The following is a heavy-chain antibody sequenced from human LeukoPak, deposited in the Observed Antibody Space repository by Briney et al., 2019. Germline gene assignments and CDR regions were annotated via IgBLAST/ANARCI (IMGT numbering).Heavy chain of an antibody. J-gene: IGHJ4*02. CDR1: EITFSKYW. CDR3: ARDNPPDY. CDR2: ISSDWTTT. V-gene: IGHV3-74*01. Sequence: GGSLRLSCPVSEITFSKYWIHWVRQAPGKGLLWVSRISSDWTTTTYVDFVKGRFTISRDNAKNSLYLQLNSLRAEGTALYYCARDNPPDYWGQGTLVTVSS.